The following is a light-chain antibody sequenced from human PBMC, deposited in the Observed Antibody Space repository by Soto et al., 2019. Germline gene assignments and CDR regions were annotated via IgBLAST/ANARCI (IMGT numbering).Light chain of an antibody. Sequence: QSALTQPPSVSGAPGQRVTISCTGSNSSIGAGYAVHWYQQLPETAPKLLIYSDNIRPSGVPDRLSASKSGTSASLAITGLQAEDEAYYYCQSYDISLRESVFGGGTKVTVL. CDR3: QSYDISLRESV. CDR2: SDN. V-gene: IGLV1-40*01. J-gene: IGLJ2*01. CDR1: NSSIGAGYA.